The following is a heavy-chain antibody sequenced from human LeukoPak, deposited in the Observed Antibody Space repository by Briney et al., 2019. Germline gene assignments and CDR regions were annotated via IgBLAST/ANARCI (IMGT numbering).Heavy chain of an antibody. CDR3: ARDLGETYYDFWSGYPAY. V-gene: IGHV3-48*01. Sequence: GGPLRLSCAASGFTFSSYSMNWVRQAPGKGLEWVSYISSSSSTIYYADSVKGRFTISRDNAKNSLYLQMNSLRAEDTAVYYCARDLGETYYDFWSGYPAYWGQGTLVTVSS. CDR1: GFTFSSYS. D-gene: IGHD3-3*01. J-gene: IGHJ4*02. CDR2: ISSSSSTI.